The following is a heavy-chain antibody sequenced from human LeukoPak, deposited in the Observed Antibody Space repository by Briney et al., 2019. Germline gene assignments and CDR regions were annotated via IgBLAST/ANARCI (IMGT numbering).Heavy chain of an antibody. J-gene: IGHJ4*02. Sequence: GGSLRLSCAASGFTFSSYAMHWVRQAPGKGLEWVGRIKAKPHGGTTDYAAPVKGRFTISRDDSKNTLYLQMNSLRAEDTAVYYCAKVWGDGYDRDFWGQGTLVTVSS. CDR1: GFTFSSYA. V-gene: IGHV3-15*01. CDR2: IKAKPHGGTT. CDR3: AKVWGDGYDRDF. D-gene: IGHD5-12*01.